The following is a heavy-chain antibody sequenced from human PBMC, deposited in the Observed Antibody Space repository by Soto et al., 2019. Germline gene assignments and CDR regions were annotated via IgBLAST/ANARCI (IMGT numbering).Heavy chain of an antibody. V-gene: IGHV1-46*02. CDR2: INPSDGST. J-gene: IGHJ4*02. CDR1: GYTFNYYY. D-gene: IGHD1-26*01. CDR3: ATKASNYRYFDH. Sequence: ASVKVSCKASGYTFNYYYIHWVRQAPGQGLEWMGMINPSDGSTSYAQKFQGRVTMTRDTSTSTVYLELSSLRSEDTAVYYCATKASNYRYFDHWGQGTLVTVSS.